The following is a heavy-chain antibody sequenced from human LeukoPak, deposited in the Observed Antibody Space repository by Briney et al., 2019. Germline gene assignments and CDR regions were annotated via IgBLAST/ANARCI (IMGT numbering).Heavy chain of an antibody. D-gene: IGHD2-21*02. J-gene: IGHJ4*02. CDR1: GASISSSSYY. V-gene: IGHV4-39*01. CDR2: SYYSGST. CDR3: ARRVVVVTAAPNDY. Sequence: SETLSPTCTVSGASISSSSYYWGWIRQPPGKGLEWIGSSYYSGSTYYNPSLKSRLTISVDTSKNQFSLKLSSVTAADTAMYYCARRVVVVTAAPNDYWGQGTLVTVSS.